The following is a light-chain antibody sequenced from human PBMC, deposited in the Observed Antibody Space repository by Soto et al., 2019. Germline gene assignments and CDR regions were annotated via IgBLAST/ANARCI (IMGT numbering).Light chain of an antibody. Sequence: QSALTQPASVSGSPGQSITISCTGTSGDVGNYNLVSWYQQHPGKALKVIIYEGIKRPSGVSDRFSGSKSGNTASLTIAGLQAEDEAHYYCCSYAGSRNVVFGGGTKLTVL. CDR3: CSYAGSRNVV. J-gene: IGLJ2*01. CDR1: SGDVGNYNL. CDR2: EGI. V-gene: IGLV2-23*01.